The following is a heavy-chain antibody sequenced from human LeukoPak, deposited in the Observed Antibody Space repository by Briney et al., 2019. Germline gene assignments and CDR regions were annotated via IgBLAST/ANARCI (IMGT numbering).Heavy chain of an antibody. D-gene: IGHD1-7*01. CDR1: GGSISSYY. J-gene: IGHJ3*02. Sequence: SETLSLTCTVSGGSISSYYWSWIRQPPGKGLEWIGYIYYSGSTNYNPSLKSRVTISVDTSKNQFSLKLSSVTAADTAVYYCARGGRTHWNSPPGAFDIWGQGTMVTVSS. CDR2: IYYSGST. V-gene: IGHV4-59*01. CDR3: ARGGRTHWNSPPGAFDI.